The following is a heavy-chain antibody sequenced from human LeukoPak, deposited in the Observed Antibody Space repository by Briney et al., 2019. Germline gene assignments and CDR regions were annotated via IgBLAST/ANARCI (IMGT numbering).Heavy chain of an antibody. Sequence: GGSLRLSCAASGFTFSDYYMSWIRQAPGKGLEWVSYISTSGSTIYYADSVKGRFTMSRDNTKNSLYLQMNSLRAEDTAVYYCARVAHLTGDPYDYWGQGTLITVSS. J-gene: IGHJ4*02. CDR2: ISTSGSTI. D-gene: IGHD7-27*01. CDR1: GFTFSDYY. CDR3: ARVAHLTGDPYDY. V-gene: IGHV3-11*01.